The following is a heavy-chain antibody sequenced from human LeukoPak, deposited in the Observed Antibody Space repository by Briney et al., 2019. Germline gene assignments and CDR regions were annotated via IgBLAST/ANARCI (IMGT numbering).Heavy chain of an antibody. CDR3: ARDSQPYGQNWFDP. V-gene: IGHV4-59*01. CDR2: IYYTGST. Sequence: PSETLSLTCTVSGGSISSYYWTWIRQPPGKGLEWIGYIYYTGSTKYNASLESRVAISIDTSKNQFSLKLTSVTAADTAVYYCARDSQPYGQNWFDPWGQGILVTVSS. CDR1: GGSISSYY. J-gene: IGHJ5*02. D-gene: IGHD3-10*01.